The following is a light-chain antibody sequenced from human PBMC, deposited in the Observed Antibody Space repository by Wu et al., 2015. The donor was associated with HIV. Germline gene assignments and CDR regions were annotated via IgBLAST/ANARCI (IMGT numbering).Light chain of an antibody. V-gene: IGKV1-39*01. CDR1: QNIPKS. Sequence: DIQMTQSPSSLSASVGDRVTMTCRASQNIPKSLNWYQQKPGKAPKLLIYAASILYSGVPSRFSASASGTDFTLTISSLEIEDIATYYCLQTYNTPLTFGGGPRWRSN. CDR2: AAS. J-gene: IGKJ4*01. CDR3: LQTYNTPLT.